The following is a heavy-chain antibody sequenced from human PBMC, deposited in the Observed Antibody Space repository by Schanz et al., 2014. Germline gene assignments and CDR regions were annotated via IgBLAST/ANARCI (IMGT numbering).Heavy chain of an antibody. CDR1: TSIFNHAW. V-gene: IGHV3-15*01. D-gene: IGHD6-13*01. CDR3: ATASSPVREAGAGSSFHL. CDR2: IKSKTDGETT. Sequence: EVQLVESGGGLVQPGGSLRLSCAASTSIFNHAWMSWVRQAPGKGLQWVARIKSKTDGETTDYAAPVKGRFSISRDDSQSTLYLQMNSLKIEDTAVYYCATASSPVREAGAGSSFHLWGQGTLVTVSS. J-gene: IGHJ5*02.